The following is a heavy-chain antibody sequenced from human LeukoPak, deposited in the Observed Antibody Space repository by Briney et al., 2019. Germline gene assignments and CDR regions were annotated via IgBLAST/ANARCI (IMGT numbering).Heavy chain of an antibody. CDR1: GFTFSSYG. Sequence: GGSLRLSCAASGFTFSSYGMHWVRQAPGKGLEWVAVIWYDGSNKYYADSVKGRFTISRDNSKNTLYLQMNSLRAEDTAVYYCARAALAAAGTPDPPDYWGQGTLVTVSS. D-gene: IGHD6-13*01. CDR3: ARAALAAAGTPDPPDY. J-gene: IGHJ4*02. CDR2: IWYDGSNK. V-gene: IGHV3-33*01.